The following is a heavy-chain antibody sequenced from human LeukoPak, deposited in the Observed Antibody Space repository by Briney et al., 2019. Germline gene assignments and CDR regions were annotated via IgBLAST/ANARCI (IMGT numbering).Heavy chain of an antibody. CDR1: GFTFSDYY. CDR2: ISSSGSTI. CDR3: AKGQKDVVVYLAYIDV. D-gene: IGHD2-2*01. J-gene: IGHJ6*03. V-gene: IGHV3-11*04. Sequence: GRSLRLSCAASGFTFSDYYMSWIRQAPGKGLEWVSYISSSGSTIYYADSVKGRFTISRDNAKNSLYLQMNSLRREDTAIYYCAKGQKDVVVYLAYIDVWGKGTTVTVSS.